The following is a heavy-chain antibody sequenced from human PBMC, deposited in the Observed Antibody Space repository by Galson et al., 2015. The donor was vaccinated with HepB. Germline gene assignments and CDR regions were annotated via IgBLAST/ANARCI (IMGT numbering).Heavy chain of an antibody. CDR2: ISYDGSNK. D-gene: IGHD2-15*01. J-gene: IGHJ3*02. CDR1: GFTFSGYA. V-gene: IGHV3-30-3*01. Sequence: SLRLSCAASGFTFSGYAMHWVRQAPGKGLEWVAVISYDGSNKYYADSVKGRFTISRDNSKNTLYLQMNSLRAEDTAVYYCARGGIVVVVAAPVSIQAFDIWGQGTTVTVSS. CDR3: ARGGIVVVVAAPVSIQAFDI.